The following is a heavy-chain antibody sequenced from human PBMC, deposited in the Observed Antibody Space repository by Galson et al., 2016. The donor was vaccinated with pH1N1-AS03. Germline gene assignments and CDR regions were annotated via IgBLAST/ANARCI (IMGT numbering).Heavy chain of an antibody. CDR3: ARILRGKGGLDS. Sequence: SVKVSCKASGYTFTAYYIHWVRQAPGQGLEWMGWIDPDHDGGTRYAQKFQGRVTMARDTSITTVYMEVTRLTSDDTAVYYYARILRGKGGLDSWGQGTLVTVTS. CDR2: IDPDHDGGT. D-gene: IGHD3-16*01. V-gene: IGHV1-2*02. CDR1: GYTFTAYY. J-gene: IGHJ5*01.